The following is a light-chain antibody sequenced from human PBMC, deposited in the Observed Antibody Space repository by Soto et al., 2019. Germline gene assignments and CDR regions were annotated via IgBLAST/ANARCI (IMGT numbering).Light chain of an antibody. V-gene: IGKV1-5*01. CDR3: QQYNSYSA. CDR1: QSISSW. Sequence: DIQMTQSPSTLSASVGDRVTITCRASQSISSWLAWYQQKPGKAPKLLIYDASSLESGVPSRFSGSGSGTEFTLTLSSLQPDDFATYSCQQYNSYSAFGQGTKVEIK. J-gene: IGKJ1*01. CDR2: DAS.